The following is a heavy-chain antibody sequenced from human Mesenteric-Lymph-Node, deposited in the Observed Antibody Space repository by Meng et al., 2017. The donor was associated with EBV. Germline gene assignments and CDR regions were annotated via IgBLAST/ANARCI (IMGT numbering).Heavy chain of an antibody. Sequence: QTQLLPWGARLLKPSETLSLTCAVSGGSFSGFYWSWIRQSPGKGLEWIGEINHRRDTNYHPSLKSRVTISLDASKNQFSLKLTSVTAADTAVYYCGGGYISGVPDFDYWGQGTLVTVSS. CDR1: GGSFSGFY. J-gene: IGHJ4*02. D-gene: IGHD3-10*01. V-gene: IGHV4-34*01. CDR2: INHRRDT. CDR3: GGGYISGVPDFDY.